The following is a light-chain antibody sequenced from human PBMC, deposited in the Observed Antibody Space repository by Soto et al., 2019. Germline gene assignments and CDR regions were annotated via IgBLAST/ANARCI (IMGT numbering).Light chain of an antibody. CDR2: GAS. CDR1: QSVSSD. J-gene: IGKJ5*01. CDR3: QQYNNWPPIT. V-gene: IGKV3-15*01. Sequence: EIVLAQSPGTLSLPPGERATLSCRASQSVSSDLAWYQQKPGQAPRLLIFGASTRATDIPARFSGSGSGTEFTLTISSLQSEDFAVYYCQQYNNWPPITFGQGTRLEIK.